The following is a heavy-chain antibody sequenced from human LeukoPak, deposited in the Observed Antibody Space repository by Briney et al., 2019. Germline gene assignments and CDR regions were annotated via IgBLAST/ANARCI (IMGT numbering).Heavy chain of an antibody. CDR2: IYYSGST. D-gene: IGHD6-25*01. CDR3: TAGRSDYFDF. CDR1: GGSISSSSYY. J-gene: IGHJ4*02. V-gene: IGHV4-39*01. Sequence: SETLSLTCTVSGGSISSSSYYWGWIRQPLGKGLEWIGSIYYSGSTYYNPSLTSRVTISVDTSKNQFSLKLSSVTAADTAVYYCTAGRSDYFDFWGQGTLVTVSS.